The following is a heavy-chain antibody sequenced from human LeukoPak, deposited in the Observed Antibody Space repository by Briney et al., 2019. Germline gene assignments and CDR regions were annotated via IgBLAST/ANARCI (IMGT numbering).Heavy chain of an antibody. V-gene: IGHV3-20*04. CDR3: AREGISIFGVLTYYFDC. CDR1: GFTFDDYG. D-gene: IGHD3-3*01. J-gene: IGHJ4*02. Sequence: GGSLRLACAASGFTFDDYGMTWVRQAPGKGLEWVSGINWNGGSTGYADSVKGRFTISRDNAKNSLYLQMNSLRAEDTALYYCAREGISIFGVLTYYFDCWGQGTLVTVSS. CDR2: INWNGGST.